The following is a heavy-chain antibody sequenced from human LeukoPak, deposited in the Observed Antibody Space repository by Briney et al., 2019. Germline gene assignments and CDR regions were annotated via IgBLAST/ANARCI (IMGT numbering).Heavy chain of an antibody. CDR3: VREFDD. Sequence: PGGSLRLSCEASGFTFSAYWMSWVRQAPGQGLEWVASINQGGSERHFVDSVKGRFTISRDNAKNSLYLQMNNLRVEDTAVYYCVREFDDWGQGTLVTVTS. V-gene: IGHV3-7*01. CDR2: INQGGSER. D-gene: IGHD1-26*01. CDR1: GFTFSAYW. J-gene: IGHJ4*02.